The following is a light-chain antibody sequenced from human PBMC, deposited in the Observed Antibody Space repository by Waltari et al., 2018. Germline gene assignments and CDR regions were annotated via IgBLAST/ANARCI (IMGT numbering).Light chain of an antibody. J-gene: IGLJ3*02. CDR1: SSNIGTNY. CDR3: AAWDDGLSGPV. Sequence: QSVLTQPPSVSGTPGQGVTISCSGSSSNIGTNYVYWYQQLPRTAPNLLIFRNDQWPSGVPARFSASKSGTSASLAISGLRSEDEADYYCAAWDDGLSGPVFGGGTKLTVL. CDR2: RND. V-gene: IGLV1-47*01.